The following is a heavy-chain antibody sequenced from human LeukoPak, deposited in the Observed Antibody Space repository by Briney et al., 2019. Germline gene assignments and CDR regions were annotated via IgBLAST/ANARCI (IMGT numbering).Heavy chain of an antibody. CDR3: ARGGSSHPLNY. Sequence: GSLRLSCAASGFTFSSYSLNWVRQAPGKGLEWLSYISSSSSTIYYADSVKGRFTISRDNAKNSLYLHVNSLRAEDTAVYYCARGGSSHPLNYWGQGTLVTVSS. CDR1: GFTFSSYS. CDR2: ISSSSSTI. D-gene: IGHD6-6*01. J-gene: IGHJ4*02. V-gene: IGHV3-48*04.